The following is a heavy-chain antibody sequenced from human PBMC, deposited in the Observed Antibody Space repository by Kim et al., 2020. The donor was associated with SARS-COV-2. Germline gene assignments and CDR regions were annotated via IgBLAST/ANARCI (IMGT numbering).Heavy chain of an antibody. D-gene: IGHD2-15*01. Sequence: SVKVSCKASGGTFSSYAISWVRQAPGQGLEWMGGIIPIFGTANYAQKFQGRVTITADESTSTAYMELSSLRSEDTAVYYCARGGRDCSGGSCAPYYYMDVWGKGTTVTVSS. CDR2: IIPIFGTA. CDR1: GGTFSSYA. J-gene: IGHJ6*03. CDR3: ARGGRDCSGGSCAPYYYMDV. V-gene: IGHV1-69*13.